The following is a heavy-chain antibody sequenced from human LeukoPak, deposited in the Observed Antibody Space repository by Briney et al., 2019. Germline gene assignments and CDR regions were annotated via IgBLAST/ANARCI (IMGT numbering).Heavy chain of an antibody. CDR3: AREGYYDSSGFPDAFDI. J-gene: IGHJ3*02. CDR2: ISSSSSTI. V-gene: IGHV3-48*01. Sequence: GGSLRLSCAASGFTFSSYSMNWVRQAPGKGLEWVSYISSSSSTIYYADSVKGRFTISRDNAKNSLYLQMNSLRAEDTAVYYCAREGYYDSSGFPDAFDIWGQGTMVTVSS. D-gene: IGHD3-22*01. CDR1: GFTFSSYS.